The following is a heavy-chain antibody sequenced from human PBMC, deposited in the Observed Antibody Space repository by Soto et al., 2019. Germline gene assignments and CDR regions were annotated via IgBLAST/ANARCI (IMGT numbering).Heavy chain of an antibody. CDR1: GSFVIGYD. J-gene: IGHJ3*02. CDR3: AKATATGGGAFEI. V-gene: IGHV3-53*01. CDR2: ILVGGST. D-gene: IGHD2-8*02. Sequence: QTGGPLTLSCPFSGSFVIGYDWSWVPQAPGKGLEWVSTILVGGSTHYEDSVKGWFTISRDTSKNTVYLQMNSLTAGDTAVYYCAKATATGGGAFEICGQGTMVTVSS.